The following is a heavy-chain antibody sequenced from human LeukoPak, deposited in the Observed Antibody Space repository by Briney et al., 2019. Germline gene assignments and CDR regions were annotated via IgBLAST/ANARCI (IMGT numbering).Heavy chain of an antibody. CDR3: ARGKSNRQTYYYYYYGMDV. Sequence: PSETLSLTCTVSGGSISSGGYYWSWIRQHPGKGLEWIGYIYYSGSTYYNPSLKSRVTISVDTSKNQFSLKLSSVTAADTAVYYCARGKSNRQTYYYYYYGMDVWGQGTTVTVSS. CDR1: GGSISSGGYY. J-gene: IGHJ6*02. CDR2: IYYSGST. V-gene: IGHV4-31*03. D-gene: IGHD1-14*01.